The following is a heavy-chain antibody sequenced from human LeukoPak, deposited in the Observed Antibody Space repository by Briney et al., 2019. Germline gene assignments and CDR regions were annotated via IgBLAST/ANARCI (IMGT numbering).Heavy chain of an antibody. V-gene: IGHV4-59*01. J-gene: IGHJ6*04. Sequence: SETLSHTRTVSGGSLTNYYWTGLRQPPGGRLEGMGYFYYTGSTNYNPSLNPSLKSRLTIAVDTSKNQFSLRLNSVTAADTAVYYCSRGPPGYCSSSTTCNWRYLDVWGKGTAVTVSS. CDR3: SRGPPGYCSSSTTCNWRYLDV. CDR1: GGSLTNYY. CDR2: FYYTGST. D-gene: IGHD2-2*03.